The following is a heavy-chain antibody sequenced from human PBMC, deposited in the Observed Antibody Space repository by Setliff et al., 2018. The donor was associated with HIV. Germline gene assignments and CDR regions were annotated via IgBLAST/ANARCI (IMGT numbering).Heavy chain of an antibody. CDR2: INNDTTTT. D-gene: IGHD6-6*01. V-gene: IGHV3-74*01. CDR3: AMFSSSSG. Sequence: PGGSLRRSCAASGFTFSRYWMHWVRQAPGQGLAWVSGINNDTTTTTYADSVKGRFSISRDNAKNTLYLQMNGLRGDDTAVYYCAMFSSSSGWGQGTQVTVSS. CDR1: GFTFSRYW. J-gene: IGHJ4*02.